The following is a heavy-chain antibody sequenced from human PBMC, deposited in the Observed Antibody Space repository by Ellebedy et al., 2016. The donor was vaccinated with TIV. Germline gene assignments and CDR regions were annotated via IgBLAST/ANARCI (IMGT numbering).Heavy chain of an antibody. CDR2: IKQDGSEK. J-gene: IGHJ6*02. CDR1: GFTFSSYW. Sequence: GGSLRLSXAVSGFTFSSYWMSWVRQAPGKGLEWVANIKQDGSEKSYLDSVKGRFTISRDNAKNSLYLQMNRLRAEDTAVYYCARFGGSRYGSYYYYYGMDVWGQGTTVTVSS. D-gene: IGHD6-13*01. CDR3: ARFGGSRYGSYYYYYGMDV. V-gene: IGHV3-7*04.